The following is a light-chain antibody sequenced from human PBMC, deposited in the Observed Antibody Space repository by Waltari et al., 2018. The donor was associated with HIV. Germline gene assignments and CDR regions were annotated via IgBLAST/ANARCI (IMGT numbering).Light chain of an antibody. CDR1: ISNLGSNS. CDR2: SNN. J-gene: IGLJ3*02. V-gene: IGLV1-44*01. Sequence: QSVLTQPTSASGTPGQKITISCSGNISNLGSNSVNWYQQFSGAAPKLLIFSNNQHPSGVPARCSVSKSGSAASLAISGLHSGDGAIYHCATWDDTLSGPVFGGGTKLTVL. CDR3: ATWDDTLSGPV.